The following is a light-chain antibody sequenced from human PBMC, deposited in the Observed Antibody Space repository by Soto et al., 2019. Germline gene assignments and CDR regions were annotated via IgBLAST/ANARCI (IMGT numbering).Light chain of an antibody. CDR1: QSVSSSY. V-gene: IGKV3-20*01. CDR3: QQYGSSPTWT. CDR2: GAS. J-gene: IGKJ1*01. Sequence: EIVLTQSPGTLSLSPGERATLSCRASQSVSSSYLAWYQQKPAQAHRLLIYGASSRATGIPDRFSGSGSGTDFTLTISRLEPEDFAVYYCQQYGSSPTWTFGQGTKVEIK.